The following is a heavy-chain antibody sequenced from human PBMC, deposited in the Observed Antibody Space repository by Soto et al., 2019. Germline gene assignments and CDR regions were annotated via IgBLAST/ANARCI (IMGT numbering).Heavy chain of an antibody. Sequence: QVQLQESGPGLVKPSETLSLTCTVSGGSISNYYWSWIRQPPGKGLEWIGYIYYSGSTNYSPSLKSRVTISVDMSKNQFSLKLSSVTTADTAVYYCARAPGDGPRVDYWGQGTLVTVSS. J-gene: IGHJ4*02. CDR3: ARAPGDGPRVDY. D-gene: IGHD2-21*01. CDR1: GGSISNYY. CDR2: IYYSGST. V-gene: IGHV4-59*01.